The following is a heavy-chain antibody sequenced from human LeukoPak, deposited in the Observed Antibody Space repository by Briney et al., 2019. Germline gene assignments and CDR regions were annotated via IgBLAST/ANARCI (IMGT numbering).Heavy chain of an antibody. J-gene: IGHJ4*02. CDR1: GGSISSSSYY. V-gene: IGHV4-39*07. D-gene: IGHD5-12*01. CDR3: ARDPLVDIVATAGY. Sequence: PSETLSLTCTVSGGSISSSSYYWGWIRQPPGKGLEWIGSIYYSGSTYYNPSLKSRVTISVDTSKNQFSLKLSSVTAADTAVYYCARDPLVDIVATAGYWGQGTLVTVSS. CDR2: IYYSGST.